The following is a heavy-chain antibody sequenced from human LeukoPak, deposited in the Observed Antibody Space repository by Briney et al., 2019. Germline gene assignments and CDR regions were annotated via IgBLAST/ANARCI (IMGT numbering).Heavy chain of an antibody. CDR1: GFTFSTYG. CDR3: ARKEGWYVFDY. Sequence: GGSLRLSCAASGFTFSTYGMHWVRQAPGKGLEWVAVISYDGGNKYYADSVKGRFTISRDISKNTLYLQMNSLRAEDTAVYYCARKEGWYVFDYWGQGTLVTVSS. V-gene: IGHV3-30*03. J-gene: IGHJ4*02. D-gene: IGHD6-19*01. CDR2: ISYDGGNK.